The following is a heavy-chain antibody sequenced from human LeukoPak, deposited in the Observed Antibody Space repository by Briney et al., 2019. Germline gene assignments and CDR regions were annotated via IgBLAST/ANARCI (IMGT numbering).Heavy chain of an antibody. CDR3: AKVAAAAGSGEGNWFAP. Sequence: TGGSLRLSCVASGFTFSSYGMHWVRQAPGKGLEWVAFIRYDGSHKYYADSVKGRFTISRDNSKNTLYLQMNSLRAEDTAVYYCAKVAAAAGSGEGNWFAPWGQGTLVTVSS. V-gene: IGHV3-30*02. CDR1: GFTFSSYG. CDR2: IRYDGSHK. D-gene: IGHD6-13*01. J-gene: IGHJ5*02.